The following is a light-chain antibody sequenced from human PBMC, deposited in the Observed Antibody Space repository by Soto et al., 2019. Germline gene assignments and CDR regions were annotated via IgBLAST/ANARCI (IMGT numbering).Light chain of an antibody. CDR3: QQYNNWPPWT. CDR1: QSLSSN. CDR2: GAS. Sequence: PSTLHAPERERQSLNWRASQSLSSNLAWYQQKPGQAPRLLIIGASDRVTGIPARFSGSGSGTEFTLTISSLQSEDFAVYYCQQYNNWPPWTFGQGTKVDIK. V-gene: IGKV3-15*01. J-gene: IGKJ1*01.